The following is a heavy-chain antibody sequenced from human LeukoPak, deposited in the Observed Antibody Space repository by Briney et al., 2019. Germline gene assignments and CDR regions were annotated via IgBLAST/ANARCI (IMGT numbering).Heavy chain of an antibody. J-gene: IGHJ4*02. CDR2: FNHSGS. CDR3: ATTTIRLGY. V-gene: IGHV4-34*01. Sequence: SETLSLTCAVYGGSFSGYYWSWIRQPPGKGLEWIGEFNHSGSKSRVTISIDTSKNQFSLKLSSVTAADTAVYYCATTTIRLGYWGQGTLVTVSS. D-gene: IGHD1-26*01. CDR1: GGSFSGYY.